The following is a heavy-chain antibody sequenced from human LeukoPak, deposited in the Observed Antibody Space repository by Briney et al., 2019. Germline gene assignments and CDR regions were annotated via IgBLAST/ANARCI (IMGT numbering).Heavy chain of an antibody. V-gene: IGHV4-30-4*01. J-gene: IGHJ3*02. Sequence: SETLSLTCTVSGGSISSGDYYWSWIRQPPGKGLEWIGYIYYSGSTYYNPSLKSRVTISVDTSKNQFSLKLSSVTAADTAVYYCAREPTVVTQPSDAFDIWGQGTMVTVPS. CDR3: AREPTVVTQPSDAFDI. D-gene: IGHD4-23*01. CDR2: IYYSGST. CDR1: GGSISSGDYY.